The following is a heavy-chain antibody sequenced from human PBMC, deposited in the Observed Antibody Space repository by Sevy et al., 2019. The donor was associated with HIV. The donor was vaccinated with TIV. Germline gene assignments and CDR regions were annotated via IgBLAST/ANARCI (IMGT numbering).Heavy chain of an antibody. CDR1: GYTFDNYD. Sequence: ASVKVSCQASGYTFDNYDINWVRQATGQDLEWIGWMNPNSGNTGYAEKFQGRVTMSRVSSIRTAYMELNGLTSEDTAVYYCTRGLSFTYAKRGDWLNWYFDVWGRGTLVTVSS. CDR3: TRGLSFTYAKRGDWLNWYFDV. CDR2: MNPNSGNT. J-gene: IGHJ2*01. V-gene: IGHV1-8*01. D-gene: IGHD2-21*02.